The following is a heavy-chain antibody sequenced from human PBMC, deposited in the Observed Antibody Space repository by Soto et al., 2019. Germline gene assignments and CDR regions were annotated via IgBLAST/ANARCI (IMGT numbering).Heavy chain of an antibody. CDR1: GFTFSSYR. Sequence: PGGSLRLSCAASGFTFSSYRMTWVSQAPGKGLEWVSGISGSGSSTYYADSVKGRFTISRESSKNTLYLQMNSLRAEDTAVYYCAKDTGRYYGETDCWGQGTLVKVSS. D-gene: IGHD1-26*01. J-gene: IGHJ4*02. CDR2: ISGSGSST. V-gene: IGHV3-23*01. CDR3: AKDTGRYYGETDC.